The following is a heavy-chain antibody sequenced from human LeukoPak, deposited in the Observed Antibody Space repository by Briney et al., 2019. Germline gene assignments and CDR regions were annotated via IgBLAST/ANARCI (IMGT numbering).Heavy chain of an antibody. D-gene: IGHD3-22*01. CDR1: GGSISSYY. CDR2: IYYSGST. V-gene: IGHV4-59*01. J-gene: IGHJ6*03. Sequence: MPSETLSLTCTVSGGSISSYYWSWIRQPPGKGLEWIGYIYYSGSTNYNPSLKSRVTISVDTSKNQFSLKLSSVTAADTAVVYCSGGYDSSSYPPYYYYYYMDVWGRGTTVTVSS. CDR3: SGGYDSSSYPPYYYYYYMDV.